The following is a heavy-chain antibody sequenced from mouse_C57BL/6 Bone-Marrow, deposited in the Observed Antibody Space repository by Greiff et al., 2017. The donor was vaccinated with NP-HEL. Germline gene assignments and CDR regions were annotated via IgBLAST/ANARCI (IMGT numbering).Heavy chain of an antibody. CDR1: GYTFTSYW. CDR3: ARSCITTVHFDY. V-gene: IGHV1-52*01. CDR2: IDPSDSET. D-gene: IGHD1-1*01. Sequence: QVQLQQPGAELVRPGSSVKLSCKASGYTFTSYWMHWVKQRPIQGLEWIGNIDPSDSETHYNQKFKDKATLTVDKSSSTAYMQLSSLTSEDSAVYYCARSCITTVHFDYWGQGTTLTVSS. J-gene: IGHJ2*01.